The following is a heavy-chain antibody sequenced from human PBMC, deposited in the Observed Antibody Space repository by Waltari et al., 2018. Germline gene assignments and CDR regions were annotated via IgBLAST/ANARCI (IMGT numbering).Heavy chain of an antibody. CDR1: GYSISSGYY. CDR2: IYHSGST. J-gene: IGHJ4*02. V-gene: IGHV4-38-2*01. Sequence: QVQLQESGPGLVKPSETLSLTCAVSGYSISSGYYWGWIRQPQGKGLEWIGSIYHSGSTYYNPSLKSRVTISVDTSKNQFSLKLSSVTAADTAVYYCARARITMIVVVTLFDYWGQGTLVTVSS. D-gene: IGHD3-22*01. CDR3: ARARITMIVVVTLFDY.